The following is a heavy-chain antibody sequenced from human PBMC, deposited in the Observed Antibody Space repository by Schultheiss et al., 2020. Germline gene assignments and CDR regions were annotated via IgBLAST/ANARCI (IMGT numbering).Heavy chain of an antibody. J-gene: IGHJ4*02. CDR2: IYYSGST. CDR3: ARHKRAVAVY. Sequence: SETLSLTCTVSGGSISSSSYYWGWIRQPPGKGLEWIGSIYYSGSTYYNPSLKSRVTISVDTSKNQFSLKLSSVTAADTAVYYCARHKRAVAVYWGQGTLVTFSS. D-gene: IGHD6-19*01. CDR1: GGSISSSSYY. V-gene: IGHV4-39*01.